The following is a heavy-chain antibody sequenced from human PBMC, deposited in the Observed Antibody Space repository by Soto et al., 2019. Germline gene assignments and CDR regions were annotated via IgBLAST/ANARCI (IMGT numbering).Heavy chain of an antibody. V-gene: IGHV1-69*01. J-gene: IGHJ4*02. CDR2: IIPIFGTE. CDR3: AYPLRGTMVY. D-gene: IGHD3-16*01. CDR1: GGTCSSYA. Sequence: QVQLVQSGAEVKKPGSSVKVSCKASGGTCSSYAISWVRQAPGQGLEWMGGIIPIFGTENYAQKFQGRVTITAYASTSTAYMELSSLRSEDTAVYYCAYPLRGTMVYWGQGTLVTVSS.